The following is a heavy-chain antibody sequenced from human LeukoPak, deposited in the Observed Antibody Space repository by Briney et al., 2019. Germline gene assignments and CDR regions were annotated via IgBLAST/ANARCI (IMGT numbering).Heavy chain of an antibody. J-gene: IGHJ4*02. CDR1: GYSFTSHW. CDR2: VYPSDSDT. CDR3: ARPPH. V-gene: IGHV5-51*01. Sequence: GESLKISCKASGYSFTSHWIGWVRQMPGKGLGWMGIVYPSDSDTKYSPSFQGQVSISADKSITTAYLQLSSLKASDTAIYYCARPPHWGQGTLVTVSS.